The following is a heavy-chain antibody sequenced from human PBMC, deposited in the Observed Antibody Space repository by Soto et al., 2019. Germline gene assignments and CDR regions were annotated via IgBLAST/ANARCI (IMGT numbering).Heavy chain of an antibody. CDR2: INYDGYS. J-gene: IGHJ6*02. Sequence: QVQLQESGPGLVKPSETLSLTCTVSGGSITNYYCSWFRQPPGKGLEWIGYINYDGYSAYNLSLKRRVTLSIDSSKTQISPMLESVTATDTAVYYCARHGFGPLHGLVDVWGPGTTVIVSS. CDR1: GGSITNYY. D-gene: IGHD3-10*01. V-gene: IGHV4-59*08. CDR3: ARHGFGPLHGLVDV.